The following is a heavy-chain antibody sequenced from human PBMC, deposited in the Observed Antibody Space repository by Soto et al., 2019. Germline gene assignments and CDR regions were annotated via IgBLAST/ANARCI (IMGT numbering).Heavy chain of an antibody. J-gene: IGHJ4*02. CDR1: GFAFSQYG. Sequence: LRLSCTASGFAFSQYGMSWVRQAPGKGLEWVSSIRSFDYRTNYADSVKGRFTISRDNSKSTLSLQMNSLRAEDTAVYYCAKDVESGWYEAFDYWGPGTLVTVSS. D-gene: IGHD6-19*01. CDR2: IRSFDYRT. V-gene: IGHV3-23*01. CDR3: AKDVESGWYEAFDY.